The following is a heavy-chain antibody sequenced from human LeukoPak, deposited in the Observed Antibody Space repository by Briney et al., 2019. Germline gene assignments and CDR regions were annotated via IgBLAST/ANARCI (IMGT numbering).Heavy chain of an antibody. J-gene: IGHJ4*02. V-gene: IGHV4-59*05. CDR3: ARLWSTDCRGGSCPHQPNY. D-gene: IGHD2-15*01. CDR1: GGSISSYY. CDR2: NYHSGST. Sequence: SDTLSLTCTVSGGSISSYYWSWIRQPPGKGLEWIGSNYHSGSTYYNPSLKSRVTISVDTSKNQFSLKLSSVTAADTAVYYCARLWSTDCRGGSCPHQPNYWGQGTLVTVSS.